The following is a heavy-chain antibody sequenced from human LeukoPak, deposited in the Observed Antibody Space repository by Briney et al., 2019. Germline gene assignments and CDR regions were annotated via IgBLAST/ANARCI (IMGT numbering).Heavy chain of an antibody. Sequence: GASVKVSCKASGYSFTSYAMHWVRQAPGQRLEWMGWINAGNGNTKYSQKFQGRVTITRDTSASTAYMELSSLRSEDTAVYYCARAGEPFWSGSLYYFDYWGLGTLVTVSS. CDR2: INAGNGNT. CDR3: ARAGEPFWSGSLYYFDY. CDR1: GYSFTSYA. D-gene: IGHD3-3*02. J-gene: IGHJ4*02. V-gene: IGHV1-3*01.